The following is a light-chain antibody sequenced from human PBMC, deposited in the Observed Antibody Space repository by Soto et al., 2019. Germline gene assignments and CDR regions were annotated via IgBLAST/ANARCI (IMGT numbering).Light chain of an antibody. J-gene: IGLJ2*01. CDR1: SSNIGSNT. CDR3: AAWDDSLNGHVV. Sequence: QSVLTQPPSASGTPGQRVTISCSGSSSNIGSNTVNWYQQLPGTAPKLLIYGNGQRPSGVPDRFSGSKSGTSASLAISGLQSEDEADYYCAAWDDSLNGHVVFGGGTKVTV. CDR2: GNG. V-gene: IGLV1-44*01.